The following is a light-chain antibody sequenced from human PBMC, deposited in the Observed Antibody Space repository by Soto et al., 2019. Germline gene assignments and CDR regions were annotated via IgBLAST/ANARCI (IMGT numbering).Light chain of an antibody. J-gene: IGKJ1*01. V-gene: IGKV3-15*01. CDR2: GAS. CDR3: QQYNNWQWT. Sequence: EIVMTQSPATLSVSTGERATLSCRASQSVRSNLAWYQQKPGQTPRLLIYGASTGATGIPARFSGSGSGTDFTLTISSLQSEDFAVYYCQQYNNWQWTFGQGTKVDIK. CDR1: QSVRSN.